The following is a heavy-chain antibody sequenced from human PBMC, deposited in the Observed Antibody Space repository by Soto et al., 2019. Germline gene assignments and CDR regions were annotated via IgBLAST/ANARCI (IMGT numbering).Heavy chain of an antibody. CDR1: GFTFSSYG. Sequence: QVQLVESGGGVVQPGRSLRLSCAAPGFTFSSYGMHWVRQAPGKGLEWVAVISYDGSNKYYADSVKGRFTISRDNSKNTLFFQMNSLRAEDAAVYYCAKDYRAAAGCYYYYGMDVWGQGTTVTVSS. CDR3: AKDYRAAAGCYYYYGMDV. CDR2: ISYDGSNK. J-gene: IGHJ6*02. V-gene: IGHV3-30*18. D-gene: IGHD6-13*01.